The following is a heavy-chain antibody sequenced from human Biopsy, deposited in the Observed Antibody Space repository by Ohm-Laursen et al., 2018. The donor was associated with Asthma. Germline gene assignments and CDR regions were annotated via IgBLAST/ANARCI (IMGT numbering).Heavy chain of an antibody. CDR1: VFTVSRDH. CDR2: IYSGGTS. J-gene: IGHJ4*02. Sequence: SLRLSCAASVFTVSRDHMFWVRQAPGKGLEWVSVIYSGGTSHTADSARGRFTISRDFSKNTLHLQMHRLRSEDTAVYYCARGDSSGLSHYYFDYWGQGTLVTVSS. V-gene: IGHV3-53*01. CDR3: ARGDSSGLSHYYFDY. D-gene: IGHD3-22*01.